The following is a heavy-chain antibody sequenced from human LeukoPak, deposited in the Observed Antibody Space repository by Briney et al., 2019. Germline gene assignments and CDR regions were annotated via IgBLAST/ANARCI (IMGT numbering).Heavy chain of an antibody. J-gene: IGHJ4*02. CDR3: ARDPYYYGSGSTFDY. CDR2: INHSGST. D-gene: IGHD3-10*01. Sequence: PSETLSLTCAVYGGSFSGYYWSWIRQPPGKGLEWIGEINHSGSTNYNPSLKSRVTISVDTSKNQFSLKLSSVTAADTAVYYCARDPYYYGSGSTFDYWGQGTLVTVSS. CDR1: GGSFSGYY. V-gene: IGHV4-34*01.